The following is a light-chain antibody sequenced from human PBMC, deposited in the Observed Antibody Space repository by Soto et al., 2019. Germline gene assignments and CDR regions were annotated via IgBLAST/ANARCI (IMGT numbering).Light chain of an antibody. CDR1: QSVGNN. CDR3: QQRSNWPIT. Sequence: EIVMAQSPAALSVSPAFRSTLSCTTSQSVGNNLAGYQQKPGQAPRLLIYDASNRATGIPARFSGSGSGTDFTLTISSLEPEDFAVYHCQQRSNWPITFGQGTRLENK. CDR2: DAS. V-gene: IGKV3-11*01. J-gene: IGKJ5*01.